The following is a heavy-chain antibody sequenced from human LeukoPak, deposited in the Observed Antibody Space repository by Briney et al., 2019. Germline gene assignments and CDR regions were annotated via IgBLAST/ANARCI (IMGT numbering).Heavy chain of an antibody. CDR1: GFTFSSYW. CDR3: ASRHSSSRNYWYFDL. Sequence: GGSLRLSCAASGFTFSSYWMHWVRQAPGKGLVWVSRINSDGSSTSYADSVKGRFTISRDNAKNTLYLQMNSLRAEDTAVYYCASRHSSSRNYWYFDLWGRGTLVTVSS. J-gene: IGHJ2*01. CDR2: INSDGSST. D-gene: IGHD6-13*01. V-gene: IGHV3-74*01.